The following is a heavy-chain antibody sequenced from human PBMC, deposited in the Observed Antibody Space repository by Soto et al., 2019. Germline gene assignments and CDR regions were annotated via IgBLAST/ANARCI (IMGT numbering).Heavy chain of an antibody. Sequence: QVHLVESGGGVVQPGRSLRLSCAASGFTVNNFGMHWVRQAPGKGPEWVAMISHDGTAKYYADSVKGRFTISRDNSKNTLYLHMNNLSTEATDVYYCANAVYSGGWSDDFDPWGQGTLVTVSS. CDR1: GFTVNNFG. D-gene: IGHD1-26*01. V-gene: IGHV3-30*18. CDR3: ANAVYSGGWSDDFDP. CDR2: ISHDGTAK. J-gene: IGHJ5*02.